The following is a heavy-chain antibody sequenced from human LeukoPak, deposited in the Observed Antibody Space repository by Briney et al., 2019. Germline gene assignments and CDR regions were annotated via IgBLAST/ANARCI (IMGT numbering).Heavy chain of an antibody. J-gene: IGHJ5*02. D-gene: IGHD3-10*01. V-gene: IGHV4-34*01. Sequence: SETLSLTCAVYGGSFSGYYWSWIRQPPGKGLQRIGEINHIGSTNYNPSLKSRVTISVDTSKNQFSLKLSSVTAADTAVYYCARGLYYGSGSQFNWFDPWGQGTLVTVSS. CDR2: INHIGST. CDR3: ARGLYYGSGSQFNWFDP. CDR1: GGSFSGYY.